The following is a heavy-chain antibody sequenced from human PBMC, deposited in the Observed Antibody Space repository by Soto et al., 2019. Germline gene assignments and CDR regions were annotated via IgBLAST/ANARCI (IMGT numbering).Heavy chain of an antibody. Sequence: EVQLVESGGGLVKPGGSLRLSCAASGFSFTYYSMNWIRQAPGKGLEWVSSISGSSSYIYYGDSLKGRFTTSRDNAKNSLHLQLNSLRAEDTAVYYCARAINGDYADAFDIWGQGTMVTVSS. CDR1: GFSFTYYS. CDR2: ISGSSSYI. V-gene: IGHV3-21*01. D-gene: IGHD4-17*01. CDR3: ARAINGDYADAFDI. J-gene: IGHJ3*02.